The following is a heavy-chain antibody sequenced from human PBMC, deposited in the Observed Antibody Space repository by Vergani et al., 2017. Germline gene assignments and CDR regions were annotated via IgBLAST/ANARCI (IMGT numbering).Heavy chain of an antibody. CDR1: GFTFSAYY. J-gene: IGHJ3*02. V-gene: IGHV3-11*01. CDR3: ARGYRYCTSTSCSPLNVYDI. D-gene: IGHD2-2*01. Sequence: QVQLVESGGGLVKPGGSLRLSCAASGFTFSAYYMSWFRQAPGKGLEWVSYISSSGNTIYNADSVKGRFTISRDNAKNSLFLRMNSLRADDTAVNYCARGYRYCTSTSCSPLNVYDIWGQGTMVTVSS. CDR2: ISSSGNTI.